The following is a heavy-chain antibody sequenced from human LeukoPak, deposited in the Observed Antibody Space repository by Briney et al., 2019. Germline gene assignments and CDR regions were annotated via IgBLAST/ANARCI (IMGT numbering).Heavy chain of an antibody. CDR1: GYTFTGYY. V-gene: IGHV1-2*02. CDR2: INPNSGGT. J-gene: IGHJ5*02. Sequence: GASVKVSCKTSGYTFTGYYMHWVRQAPRQGLEWMGWINPNSGGTNYAQKFQGRVTMTRDTSISTAYMELSRLRSDDTAVYYCARDFISIVVVPAAMANWFDPWGQGTLVTVSS. D-gene: IGHD2-2*01. CDR3: ARDFISIVVVPAAMANWFDP.